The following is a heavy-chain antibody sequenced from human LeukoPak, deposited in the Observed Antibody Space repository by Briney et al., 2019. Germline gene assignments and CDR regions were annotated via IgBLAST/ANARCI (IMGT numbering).Heavy chain of an antibody. CDR1: GGSISSYY. CDR2: IYYSGST. J-gene: IGHJ4*02. V-gene: IGHV4-59*08. CDR3: ARGRGYFDY. Sequence: SETLSLTCTVSGGSISSYYWSWIRQPPGKGLEWIGYIYYSGSTNYSPSLKSRVTISVDTSKNQFSLKLSSVTAADTAVYYCARGRGYFDYWGQGTLVTVSA.